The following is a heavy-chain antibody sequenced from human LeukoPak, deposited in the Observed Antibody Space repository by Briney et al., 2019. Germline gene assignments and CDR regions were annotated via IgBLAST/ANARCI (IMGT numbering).Heavy chain of an antibody. CDR1: GGSISSSNW. CDR2: IYHSGST. Sequence: SETLSLTCAVSGGSISSSNWWSWVRQPPGKGLEWIGEIYHSGSTNYNPSLESRVTISVDKSKNQFSLKLSSVTAADTAVYYCARSGFGEWTGNYYYYYGMDVWGQGTTVTVSS. V-gene: IGHV4-4*02. J-gene: IGHJ6*02. CDR3: ARSGFGEWTGNYYYYYGMDV. D-gene: IGHD3-10*01.